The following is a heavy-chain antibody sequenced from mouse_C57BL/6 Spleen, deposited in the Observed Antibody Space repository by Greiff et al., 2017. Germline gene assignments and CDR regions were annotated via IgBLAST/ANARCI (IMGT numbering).Heavy chain of an antibody. J-gene: IGHJ4*01. CDR2: IYPGDGDT. CDR3: ARQGLYDYDAGYYYAMDY. CDR1: GYAFSSYW. D-gene: IGHD2-4*01. V-gene: IGHV1-80*01. Sequence: QVQLKQSGAELVKPGASVKISCKASGYAFSSYWMNWVKQRPGKGLEWIGQIYPGDGDTNYNGKFKGKATLTADKSSSTAYMQLSSLTSEDSAVYFCARQGLYDYDAGYYYAMDYWGQGTSVTVSS.